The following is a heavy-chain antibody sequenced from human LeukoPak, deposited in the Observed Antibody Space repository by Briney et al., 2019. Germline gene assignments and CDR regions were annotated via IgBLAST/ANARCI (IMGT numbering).Heavy chain of an antibody. D-gene: IGHD1-1*01. CDR2: TYYRSKWYN. V-gene: IGHV6-1*01. Sequence: SQTLSLTCAISGDSVSSNGAAWNWIRQSPSRGLEWLGRTYYRSKWYNDYAVSVKSRITINPDTSKNQFSLQLNSVTPEDTAVYYCARGGPVRGQRPHFDYWGQGTLVTVSS. J-gene: IGHJ4*02. CDR1: GDSVSSNGAA. CDR3: ARGGPVRGQRPHFDY.